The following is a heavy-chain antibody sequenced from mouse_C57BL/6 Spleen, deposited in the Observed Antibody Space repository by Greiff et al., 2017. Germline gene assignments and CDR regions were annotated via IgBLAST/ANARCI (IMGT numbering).Heavy chain of an antibody. CDR3: AREDDWGY. Sequence: QVQLQQSGAELVKPGASVKISCTASGYAFSGYWMHWVKQRPGQGLEWIGRIYPGDGDTNYTGKFKGKATMTADKSSSTAYLQLSSLTSEDTAVYYCAREDDWGYWGQGTTVTVSS. CDR2: IYPGDGDT. V-gene: IGHV1-80*01. CDR1: GYAFSGYW. D-gene: IGHD2-4*01. J-gene: IGHJ1*01.